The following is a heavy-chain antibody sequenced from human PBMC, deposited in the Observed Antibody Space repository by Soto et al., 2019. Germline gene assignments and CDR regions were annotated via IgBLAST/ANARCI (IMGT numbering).Heavy chain of an antibody. V-gene: IGHV3-15*07. Sequence: PGGSLRLSCSASGFIVNDAWMNWVRQAPGKGLEWVGRIRSKSDGGTTDYAAPVKGRFTISSDDSKNMLYLQMNSLKIEDTGVYYCTARRYSGGWGRGTLVTVSS. D-gene: IGHD5-12*01. CDR2: IRSKSDGGTT. J-gene: IGHJ4*02. CDR3: TARRYSGG. CDR1: GFIVNDAW.